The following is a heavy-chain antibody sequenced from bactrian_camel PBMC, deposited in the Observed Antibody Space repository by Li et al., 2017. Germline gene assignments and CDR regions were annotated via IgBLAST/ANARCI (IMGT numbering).Heavy chain of an antibody. D-gene: IGHD4*01. CDR1: GFTLSSSW. Sequence: QLVESGGGLVEPGGSLRLSCAASGFTLSSSWMYWVRQAPGKGLEWVSTIISGKGTTWYPDSVKDRFIVSADYAKNTVYLQMNSLKPDDTALYYCATCSPTETLYSDSDHWGHGTQVTVS. V-gene: IGHV3S25*01. CDR2: IISGKGTT. CDR3: ATCSPTETLYSDSDH. J-gene: IGHJ4*01.